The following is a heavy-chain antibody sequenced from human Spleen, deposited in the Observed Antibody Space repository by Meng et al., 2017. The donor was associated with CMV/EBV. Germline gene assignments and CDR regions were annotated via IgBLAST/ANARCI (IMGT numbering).Heavy chain of an antibody. Sequence: GVLKISCAASGFTFSSYAMSLVRQAPGKGLEWVSAISGSGGTTYYADSVKGRFTISRDNAKNSLYLEMDSLRAEDTAVYYCVRDLPPYYDFWSGYLDLWGQGTLVTVSS. J-gene: IGHJ5*02. CDR1: GFTFSSYA. CDR3: VRDLPPYYDFWSGYLDL. CDR2: ISGSGGTT. V-gene: IGHV3-23*01. D-gene: IGHD3-3*01.